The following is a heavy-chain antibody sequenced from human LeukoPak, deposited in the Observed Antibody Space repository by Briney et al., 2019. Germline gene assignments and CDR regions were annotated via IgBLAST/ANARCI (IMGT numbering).Heavy chain of an antibody. Sequence: GGSLRLSCAASGFTFDEYGMSWVRQAPGKGLEWLSYISGNGGDTNYADSVRGRFTIFRDNAQNSLYLQMNSLRVEDTAVYYCARDPRTVRIWGQGTLVTVSS. CDR3: ARDPRTVRI. CDR2: ISGNGGDT. V-gene: IGHV3-11*06. D-gene: IGHD1-1*01. CDR1: GFTFDEYG. J-gene: IGHJ4*02.